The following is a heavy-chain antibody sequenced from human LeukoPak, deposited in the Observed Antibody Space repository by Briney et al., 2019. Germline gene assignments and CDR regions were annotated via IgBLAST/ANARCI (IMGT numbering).Heavy chain of an antibody. CDR3: ARGKGRWLQFPYYYYGMDV. D-gene: IGHD5-24*01. Sequence: SETLSLTCTVSGGSISSYYWSWIRQPPGKGLEWIGYIYYSGSTNYNPSLKSRVTISVDTSKNQSSLKLSSVTAADTAVYYCARGKGRWLQFPYYYYGMDVWGQGTTVTVSS. CDR2: IYYSGST. V-gene: IGHV4-59*01. J-gene: IGHJ6*02. CDR1: GGSISSYY.